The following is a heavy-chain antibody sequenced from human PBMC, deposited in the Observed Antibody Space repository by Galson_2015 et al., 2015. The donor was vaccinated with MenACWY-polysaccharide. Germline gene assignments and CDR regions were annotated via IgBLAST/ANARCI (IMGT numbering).Heavy chain of an antibody. D-gene: IGHD5-12*01. CDR2: INSDGSST. Sequence: SLRLSCAASGFTFSTYWMHWVRHAPGKGLVWVSRINSDGSSTSYAASVKGRFTISRDNAKNTLYLQMNSLRAEDTAVYDCARGDSGYDWGQGTLVTVSS. V-gene: IGHV3-74*01. CDR3: ARGDSGYD. J-gene: IGHJ4*02. CDR1: GFTFSTYW.